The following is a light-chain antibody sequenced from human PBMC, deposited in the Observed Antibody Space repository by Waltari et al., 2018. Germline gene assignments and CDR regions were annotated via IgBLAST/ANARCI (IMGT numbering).Light chain of an antibody. CDR1: GSAFANSNL. CDR3: CSFATNTAIV. Sequence: QSALTQPASVSGSVGQSITISCTGTGSAFANSNLVSWYRQTPGKVPEVIIFGVNKRPSGISNRFSAAKSDNTAALTIAGLQPEDEGDSYFCSFATNTAIVFGPGTTVTVL. CDR2: GVN. J-gene: IGLJ1*01. V-gene: IGLV2-23*02.